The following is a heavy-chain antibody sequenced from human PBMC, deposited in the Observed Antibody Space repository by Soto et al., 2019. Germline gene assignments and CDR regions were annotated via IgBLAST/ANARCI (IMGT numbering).Heavy chain of an antibody. J-gene: IGHJ3*02. CDR3: ARGGSSDWQVAFDI. V-gene: IGHV4-34*01. CDR1: DGYFPNFH. D-gene: IGHD6-19*01. Sequence: SGTPFLTFPVDDGYFPNFHLEWFRQAPGKGLEWIGKINHSGSNNYNPSLKSRVTISIDMSKRQVSLKLNSVTAADTAVYYCARGGSSDWQVAFDIWGQGTMVT. CDR2: INHSGSN.